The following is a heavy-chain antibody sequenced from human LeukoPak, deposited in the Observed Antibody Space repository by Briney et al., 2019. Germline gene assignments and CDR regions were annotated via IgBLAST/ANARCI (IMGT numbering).Heavy chain of an antibody. CDR3: ARVSFGSGYYNYMDV. D-gene: IGHD3-10*01. J-gene: IGHJ6*03. Sequence: SETLSLTCTVSGGSISSSSYYWGWIRQSPGKGLEWIGRIYTTGSTNYNPSLKSRVTVSVDTSKNQFSLKLSSVTAADTAVYYCARVSFGSGYYNYMDVWGKGTTVTVSS. CDR2: IYTTGST. V-gene: IGHV4-39*07. CDR1: GGSISSSSYY.